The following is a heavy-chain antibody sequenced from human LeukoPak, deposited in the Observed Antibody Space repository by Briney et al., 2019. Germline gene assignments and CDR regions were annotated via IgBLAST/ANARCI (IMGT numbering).Heavy chain of an antibody. CDR1: GFIFSHYG. V-gene: IGHV3-33*01. CDR3: ARDAQRGFDYSNSLQY. D-gene: IGHD4-11*01. J-gene: IGHJ4*01. Sequence: GGSLRLSCAASGFIFSHYGMHWVRQAPGKGLEWVAVIWSDASNRFYASSVKGRFTISRDNSQNTVFLQMNSLRAGDTAIYYCARDAQRGFDYSNSLQYWGHGTLVTVSS. CDR2: IWSDASNR.